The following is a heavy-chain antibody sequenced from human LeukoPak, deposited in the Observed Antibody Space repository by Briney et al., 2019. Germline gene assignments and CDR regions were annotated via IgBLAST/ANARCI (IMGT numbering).Heavy chain of an antibody. J-gene: IGHJ6*02. CDR3: ARERRSDYGMDV. V-gene: IGHV4-61*08. Sequence: PSETLSLTCTVSGGSISSGDYYWSWIRQPPGKGLEWIGYIYYSGSTNYNPSLKSRVTISVDTSKNQFSLKLSSVTAADTAVYYCARERRSDYGMDVWGQGTTVTVSS. CDR1: GGSISSGDYY. CDR2: IYYSGST.